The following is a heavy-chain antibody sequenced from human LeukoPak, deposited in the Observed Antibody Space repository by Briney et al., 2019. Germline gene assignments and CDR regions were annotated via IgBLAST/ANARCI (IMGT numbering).Heavy chain of an antibody. D-gene: IGHD4-17*01. V-gene: IGHV3-30-3*01. CDR1: GFTFRTYA. J-gene: IGHJ4*02. CDR3: ARPLLTTVTPFDY. Sequence: GGSLRLSCAASGFTFRTYAMHWVRQAPGKGLEWVAVISYDGSNKYYADSVKGRFTISRDNSKNTLSLQMNSLRAEDTALYYCARPLLTTVTPFDYWGQGTLVTVSS. CDR2: ISYDGSNK.